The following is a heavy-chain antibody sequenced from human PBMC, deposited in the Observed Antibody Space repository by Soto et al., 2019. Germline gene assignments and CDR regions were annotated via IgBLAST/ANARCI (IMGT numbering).Heavy chain of an antibody. D-gene: IGHD5-12*01. CDR1: GVTFSRYA. V-gene: IGHV3-30-3*01. Sequence: GGSLRLSCAASGVTFSRYAMHWVRQAPGKGLEWVAVISYDGSNKYYVDSVKGRFTISRDNSKNTLYPQINSLRAEDTAVYYCARDTGGYDRRYYYHGMDVWGQGTTVTVS. J-gene: IGHJ6*02. CDR3: ARDTGGYDRRYYYHGMDV. CDR2: ISYDGSNK.